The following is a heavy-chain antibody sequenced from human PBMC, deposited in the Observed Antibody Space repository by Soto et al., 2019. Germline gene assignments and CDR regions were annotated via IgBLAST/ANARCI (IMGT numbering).Heavy chain of an antibody. V-gene: IGHV4-34*01. CDR3: ARGGGRSGSKDV. J-gene: IGHJ6*02. CDR2: INESGRT. D-gene: IGHD3-3*01. Sequence: QVQLQEWGAGLVKPSETLSLTCAVYGGSFSGHYWNWIRQPPGKGLGWMGEINESGRTNYNQSLKSRVTISVDTSKYQFSLKLASVTAADTAIYYCARGGGRSGSKDVWGLGNTVTVS. CDR1: GGSFSGHY.